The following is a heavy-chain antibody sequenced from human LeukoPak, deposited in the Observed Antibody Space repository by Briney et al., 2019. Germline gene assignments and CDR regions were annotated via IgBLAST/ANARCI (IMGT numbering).Heavy chain of an antibody. D-gene: IGHD2-15*01. J-gene: IGHJ4*02. CDR2: IIPILGIA. CDR1: GGTFSSYT. Sequence: SVKVSCKASGGTFSSYTISWVRRAPGQGLEWMGRIIPILGIANYAQKFQGRVTITADKSTSTAYMELSSLRSEDTAVYYCARSCSGGSCYESDFDYWGQGTLVTVSS. V-gene: IGHV1-69*02. CDR3: ARSCSGGSCYESDFDY.